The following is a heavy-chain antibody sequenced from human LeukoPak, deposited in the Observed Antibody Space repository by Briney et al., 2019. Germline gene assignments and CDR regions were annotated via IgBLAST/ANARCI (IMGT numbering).Heavy chain of an antibody. J-gene: IGHJ4*02. CDR2: ISGSGGST. CDR1: GFTFSSYA. V-gene: IGHV3-23*01. CDR3: AKADYDILTGYPFDY. Sequence: GGSLRLSCAASGFTFSSYAMSWVRQAPGKGLEWVSAISGSGGSTYYADSVKGRFTISRDNSKNTLYLQMNSLRAEDTALYYCAKADYDILTGYPFDYWAREPWSPSPQ. D-gene: IGHD3-9*01.